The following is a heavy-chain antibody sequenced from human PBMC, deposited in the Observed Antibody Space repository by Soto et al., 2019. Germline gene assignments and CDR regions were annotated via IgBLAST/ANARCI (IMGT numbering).Heavy chain of an antibody. CDR2: IRSKANSYAT. CDR1: GFTFSGSA. D-gene: IGHD7-27*01. Sequence: GESLKISCAASGFTFSGSAMHWVRQASGKGLEWVGRIRSKANSYATAYAASVKGRFTISRDDSKNTAYLQMNSLKTEDTAVYYCTSNWGSSAFDIWGQGTMVTVSS. V-gene: IGHV3-73*01. CDR3: TSNWGSSAFDI. J-gene: IGHJ3*02.